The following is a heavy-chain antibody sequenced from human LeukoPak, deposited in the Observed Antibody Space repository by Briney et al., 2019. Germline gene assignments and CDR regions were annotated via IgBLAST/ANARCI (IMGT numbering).Heavy chain of an antibody. D-gene: IGHD3-10*01. J-gene: IGHJ6*03. CDR1: GGSISSYY. V-gene: IGHV4-59*01. CDR3: ARDPGSWSAGLGYYYYMDV. Sequence: SETLSLTCTVSGGSISSYYWSWIRQPPGKGLEWIGYIYYSGSTNYNPSLKSRVTISVDTSKNQFSLKLSSVTAADTAVYYCARDPGSWSAGLGYYYYMDVWGKGATVTVSS. CDR2: IYYSGST.